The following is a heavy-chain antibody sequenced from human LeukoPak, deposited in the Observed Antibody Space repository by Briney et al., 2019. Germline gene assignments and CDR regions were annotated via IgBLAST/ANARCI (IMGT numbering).Heavy chain of an antibody. CDR3: GRSIVVVVAASLEWWFDP. J-gene: IGHJ5*02. Sequence: ASVKVSCKASGYTFTSYGISWVRQAPGQGLEWMGWISAYNGNTNYAQKLQGRVTMTTDTSTSTAYMELRSLRSDDTAVYYCGRSIVVVVAASLEWWFDPWGQGTLVTVSS. CDR1: GYTFTSYG. D-gene: IGHD2-15*01. CDR2: ISAYNGNT. V-gene: IGHV1-18*01.